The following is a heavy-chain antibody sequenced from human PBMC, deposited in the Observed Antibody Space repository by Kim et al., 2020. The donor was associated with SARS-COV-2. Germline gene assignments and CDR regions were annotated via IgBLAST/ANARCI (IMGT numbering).Heavy chain of an antibody. J-gene: IGHJ6*01. CDR2: ISWNSGSI. CDR1: GFTFGHYA. D-gene: IGHD6-6*01. CDR3: AKDIQFASSSGYYYYGM. Sequence: GGSLRLSCAASGFTFGHYAMHWVRQAPGKGLEWVSGISWNSGSITYADSVKGRFTISRDNAKDSLYLQLNSLRTEDTALYYCAKDIQFASSSGYYYYGM. V-gene: IGHV3-9*01.